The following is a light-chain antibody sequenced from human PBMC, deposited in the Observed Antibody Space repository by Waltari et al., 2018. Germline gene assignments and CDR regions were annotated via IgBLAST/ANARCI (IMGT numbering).Light chain of an antibody. J-gene: IGLJ3*02. CDR1: SRDVGGYTS. Sequence: QSALTQPAFVSGSPGQSLTISCPGTSRDVGGYTSVSWYQQHPGKAPKLMIYDVSNWPSGVSNRFSGSKSGNTASLTISGLQTEDEADYYCSSYTSSSTWVFGGGTKLTVL. V-gene: IGLV2-14*01. CDR3: SSYTSSSTWV. CDR2: DVS.